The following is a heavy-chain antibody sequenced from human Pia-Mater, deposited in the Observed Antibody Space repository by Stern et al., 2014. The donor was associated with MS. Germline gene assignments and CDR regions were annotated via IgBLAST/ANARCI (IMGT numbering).Heavy chain of an antibody. J-gene: IGHJ4*02. CDR3: ARHVQGFDY. CDR1: GYSFTIYY. CDR2: IYPYDSET. Sequence: EEQLVESGAEVKKPGESLKISCKLSGYSFTIYYIAWVRQMPGKGLEWTGVIYPYDSETSYSPSFQGQVTISADKSITTAYLQWSSLRASDTAMYYCARHVQGFDYWGQGTLVTVSS. V-gene: IGHV5-51*01.